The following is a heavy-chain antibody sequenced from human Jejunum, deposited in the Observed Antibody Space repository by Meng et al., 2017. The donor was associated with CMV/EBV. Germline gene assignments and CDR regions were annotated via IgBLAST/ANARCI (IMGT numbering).Heavy chain of an antibody. D-gene: IGHD3-16*01. CDR2: IEWDGDPT. CDR1: GISIDDYR. Sequence: GISIDDYRMHWVRQAPGKPLEWVARIEWDGDPTFYADSVNGRFIVSRDNRKNSLYLQMTTLRPEDTGIYYCAKEGPNAYRSFHHWGQGTLVTVSS. V-gene: IGHV3-43*01. J-gene: IGHJ5*02. CDR3: AKEGPNAYRSFHH.